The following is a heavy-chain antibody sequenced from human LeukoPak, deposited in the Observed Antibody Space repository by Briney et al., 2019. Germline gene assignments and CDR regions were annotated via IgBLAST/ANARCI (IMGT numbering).Heavy chain of an antibody. V-gene: IGHV1-69*13. J-gene: IGHJ4*02. Sequence: ASVKVSCKASGGTFSSYAISWVRQAPGQGLEWMGGIIPIFGTANYAQKFQGRVTITADGSTSTAYMELSSLRSEDTAVYCCARKYYDYVWGSLGYWGQGTLVTVSS. D-gene: IGHD3-16*01. CDR3: ARKYYDYVWGSLGY. CDR1: GGTFSSYA. CDR2: IIPIFGTA.